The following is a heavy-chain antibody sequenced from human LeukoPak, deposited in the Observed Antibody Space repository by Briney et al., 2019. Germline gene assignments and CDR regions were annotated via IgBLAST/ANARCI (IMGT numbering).Heavy chain of an antibody. CDR1: GFTFSSYG. CDR2: IRYDGSNK. D-gene: IGHD3-10*01. V-gene: IGHV3-30*02. CDR3: AKKLSRFGELLGLFDY. J-gene: IGHJ4*02. Sequence: GGSLRLSCAASGFTFSSYGMHWVRQAPGKGLEWVAFIRYDGSNKYYADSVKGRFTISRDNSKNTLYLQMNSLRAEDTAVYYRAKKLSRFGELLGLFDYWGQGTLVTVSS.